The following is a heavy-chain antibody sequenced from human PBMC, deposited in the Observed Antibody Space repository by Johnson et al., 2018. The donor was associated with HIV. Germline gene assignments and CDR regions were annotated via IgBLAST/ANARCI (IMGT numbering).Heavy chain of an antibody. D-gene: IGHD6-19*01. J-gene: IGHJ3*01. CDR2: ISYDGSNK. CDR1: GFTFSSYA. V-gene: IGHV3-30*14. CDR3: ARAYTSGWSRDAFDF. Sequence: QVQLVASGGGVVQPGRSLRLSCAASGFTFSSYAMHWVRQAPGKGLEWVAVISYDGSNKYYTDSVKGRFTISRENAKNSLYLQMNSLRAGDTAVYYCARAYTSGWSRDAFDFWGQGTMVTVSS.